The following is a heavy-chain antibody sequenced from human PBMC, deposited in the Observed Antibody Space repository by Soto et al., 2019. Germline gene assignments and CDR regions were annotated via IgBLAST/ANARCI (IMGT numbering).Heavy chain of an antibody. V-gene: IGHV1-18*01. Sequence: QVQLVQSGGEVKKPGASVKVSCKASGYTFTNYGISWVRQAPGQGLEWMGWINVYNGNTKYAQKVQARDTMTPDTSTSTAYMELRSLRSDDTAVYYCARGVGSGSYYNQYNWFDPWGQGTLVTVSS. CDR2: INVYNGNT. CDR1: GYTFTNYG. D-gene: IGHD3-10*01. CDR3: ARGVGSGSYYNQYNWFDP. J-gene: IGHJ5*02.